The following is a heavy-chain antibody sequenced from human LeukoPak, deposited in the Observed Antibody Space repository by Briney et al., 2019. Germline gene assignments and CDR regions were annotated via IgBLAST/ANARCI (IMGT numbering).Heavy chain of an antibody. CDR1: GFTFSSYA. D-gene: IGHD1-26*01. CDR3: ARERWELRNWYFDL. J-gene: IGHJ2*01. CDR2: ISYDGSNK. Sequence: GGSLRLSCAASGFTFSSYAMHWVRQAPGKGLEWVAVISYDGSNKYYADSVKGRFTISRDNSKNTLYLQMNSLRAEDTAVYYCARERWELRNWYFDLWGRGTLVTVSS. V-gene: IGHV3-30*04.